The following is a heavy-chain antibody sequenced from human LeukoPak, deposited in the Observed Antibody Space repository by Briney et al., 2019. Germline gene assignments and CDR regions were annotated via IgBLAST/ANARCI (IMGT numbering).Heavy chain of an antibody. D-gene: IGHD7-27*01. CDR1: GFTFSDFW. Sequence: GGSLRLSCTASGFTFSDFWMGWVRQAPGKGLEWVANIKQDETEKFYLGSVKGRFTVSRDNSKNTLFLQMNSLRAEDTAVYYCAKDGGLWVSAHWGDSWGRGTLVTVSS. J-gene: IGHJ4*02. V-gene: IGHV3-7*03. CDR3: AKDGGLWVSAHWGDS. CDR2: IKQDETEK.